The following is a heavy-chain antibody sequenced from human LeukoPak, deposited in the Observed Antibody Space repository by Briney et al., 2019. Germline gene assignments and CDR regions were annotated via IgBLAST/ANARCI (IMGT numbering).Heavy chain of an antibody. V-gene: IGHV5-51*01. D-gene: IGHD3-10*01. CDR3: ARPGYGSGSYQSGPFDY. CDR2: IYPGDSDT. J-gene: IGHJ4*02. CDR1: GYSFTTHW. Sequence: GESLKISCNASGYSFTTHWIGWVRQMPGKGLEWMGIIYPGDSDTRYSPSFQGHVTISADKSISTAYLQWSSLKASDTAMYYCARPGYGSGSYQSGPFDYWGQGTLVTVSS.